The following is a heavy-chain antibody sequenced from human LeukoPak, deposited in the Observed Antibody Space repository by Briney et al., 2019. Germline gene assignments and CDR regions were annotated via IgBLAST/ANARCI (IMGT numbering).Heavy chain of an antibody. Sequence: PGGSLRLSCAASGFTFSSYGMHWVRQAPGKGLEWVAVIWYDGSNKYYADSVKGRFTISRDNSKNTLYLQMNSLRAEDTAVYYCARGARSHYGGNSFDYWGQGTLVTVSS. D-gene: IGHD4-23*01. CDR2: IWYDGSNK. CDR3: ARGARSHYGGNSFDY. J-gene: IGHJ4*02. CDR1: GFTFSSYG. V-gene: IGHV3-33*01.